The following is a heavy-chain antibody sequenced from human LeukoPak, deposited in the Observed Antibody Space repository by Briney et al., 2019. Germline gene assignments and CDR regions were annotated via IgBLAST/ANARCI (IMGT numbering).Heavy chain of an antibody. V-gene: IGHV1-69*04. Sequence: GASVKVSCKASGGTFSSYAISWVRQAPGQGLEWMGRIIPILGIANYAQKLQGRVTITADKSTSTAYMELSSLRSEDTAVYYCASKADSSGYYPDYWGQGTLVTVSS. J-gene: IGHJ4*02. CDR3: ASKADSSGYYPDY. CDR1: GGTFSSYA. CDR2: IIPILGIA. D-gene: IGHD3-22*01.